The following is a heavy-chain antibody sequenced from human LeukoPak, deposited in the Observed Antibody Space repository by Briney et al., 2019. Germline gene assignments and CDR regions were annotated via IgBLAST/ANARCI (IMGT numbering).Heavy chain of an antibody. CDR1: GGFIRDSGYY. D-gene: IGHD4-17*01. J-gene: IGHJ4*02. CDR2: VFYSGRT. Sequence: SETLSLTYTVSGGFIRDSGYYWGWIRQPPGKGLEWIGTVFYSGRTYYNSSLQSRVTISVDTSKNQFSLRLSSVTPADTAIYYCARLSNDYGDYEGHYWGQGTLVTVSP. V-gene: IGHV4-39*01. CDR3: ARLSNDYGDYEGHY.